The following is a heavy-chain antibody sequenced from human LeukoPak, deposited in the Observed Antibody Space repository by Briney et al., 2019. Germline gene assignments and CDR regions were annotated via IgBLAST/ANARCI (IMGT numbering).Heavy chain of an antibody. J-gene: IGHJ4*02. V-gene: IGHV3-74*01. Sequence: GGSLRLSCAASGFTFSSYSMNWVRQAPGKGLVWVSRINSDGSSTSYADSVKGRFTISRDNAKNTLYLQMNSLRAEDTAVYYCARDGVTITYYFDYWGQGTLVTVSS. CDR1: GFTFSSYS. CDR3: ARDGVTITYYFDY. CDR2: INSDGSST. D-gene: IGHD4-23*01.